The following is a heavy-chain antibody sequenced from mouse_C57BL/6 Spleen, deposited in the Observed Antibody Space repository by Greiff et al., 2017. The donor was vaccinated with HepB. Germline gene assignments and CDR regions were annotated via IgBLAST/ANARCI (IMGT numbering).Heavy chain of an antibody. CDR3: ARRYYGGFAY. CDR2: INPNNGGT. D-gene: IGHD1-1*01. V-gene: IGHV1-18*01. CDR1: GYTFTDYN. J-gene: IGHJ3*01. Sequence: VHVKQSGPELVKPGASVKIPCKASGYTFTDYNMDWVKQSHGKSLEWIGDINPNNGGTIYNQKFKGKATLTVDKSSSTAYMLLRSLTSEDTAVYYCARRYYGGFAYWGQGTLVTVSA.